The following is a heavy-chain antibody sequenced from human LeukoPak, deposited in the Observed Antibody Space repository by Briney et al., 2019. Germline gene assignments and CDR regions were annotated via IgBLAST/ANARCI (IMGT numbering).Heavy chain of an antibody. CDR1: GFIVSGDF. CDR3: AKEEYSGSSPAGY. CDR2: IYSDGST. Sequence: GGSLRLSCAASGFIVSGDFMSWVRQAPGKGLEWVSVIYSDGSTYYADSVKGRFTISRDNSKNTLYLQMNSLRAEDTAVYYCAKEEYSGSSPAGYWGQGTLVTVSS. D-gene: IGHD1-26*01. V-gene: IGHV3-66*02. J-gene: IGHJ4*02.